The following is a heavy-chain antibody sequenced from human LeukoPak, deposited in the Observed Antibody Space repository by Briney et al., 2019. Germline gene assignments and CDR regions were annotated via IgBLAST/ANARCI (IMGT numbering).Heavy chain of an antibody. CDR3: ARDCTSCYVGENWFDP. V-gene: IGHV1-8*01. J-gene: IGHJ5*02. CDR2: MNPNSGNT. Sequence: GASVKVSCKASGYTFTSYDINWVRQATGQGLEWMGWMNPNSGNTGYAQKFQGRATMTRNTSISTAYMELSSLRSEDTAVYYCARDCTSCYVGENWFDPWGQGTLVTVSS. CDR1: GYTFTSYD. D-gene: IGHD2-2*01.